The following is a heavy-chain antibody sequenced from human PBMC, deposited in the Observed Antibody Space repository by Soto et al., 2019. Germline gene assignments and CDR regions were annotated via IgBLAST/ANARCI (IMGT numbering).Heavy chain of an antibody. D-gene: IGHD2-15*01. J-gene: IGHJ4*02. Sequence: QVQLVESGGGVVQPGRSLRLSCAASGFTFSSYVMHWVRQAPGKGTEWVAVIWYDRSIEDYVDPVKGRFTISRDNSKNTVYLQMNNLRAEDTAVYYCARDLRYCSGGKCYSSFDYWGQGTLVTVSS. CDR1: GFTFSSYV. CDR3: ARDLRYCSGGKCYSSFDY. CDR2: IWYDRSIE. V-gene: IGHV3-33*01.